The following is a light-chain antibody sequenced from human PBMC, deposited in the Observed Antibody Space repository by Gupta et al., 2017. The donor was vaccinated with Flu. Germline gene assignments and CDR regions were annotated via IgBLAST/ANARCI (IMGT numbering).Light chain of an antibody. CDR1: RTISTN. Sequence: DIQMTQSPSSLSASVGDRVTITCRASRTISTNLNWYQQKPGKAPKLLIYAASTLQSGVPSRFSGSGSGTDFTLSITSLQPEDFATYYCQQTYSSPPITFGGGT. CDR3: QQTYSSPPIT. J-gene: IGKJ4*01. V-gene: IGKV1-39*01. CDR2: AAS.